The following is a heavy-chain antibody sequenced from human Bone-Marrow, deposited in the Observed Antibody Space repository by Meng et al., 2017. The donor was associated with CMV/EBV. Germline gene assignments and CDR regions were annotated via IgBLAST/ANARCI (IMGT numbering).Heavy chain of an antibody. Sequence: SETLSLTCTVSGGSISSYYWSWIRQPPGKGLEWIGYIYYSGSTNYNPSLKSRVTISVDTSKNQFSLKLSSVTAADTAVYYCARGGVQWDFWSGYYENNWFAPWGQGPRVTGSS. J-gene: IGHJ5*02. V-gene: IGHV4-59*01. CDR1: GGSISSYY. CDR2: IYYSGST. D-gene: IGHD3-3*01. CDR3: ARGGVQWDFWSGYYENNWFAP.